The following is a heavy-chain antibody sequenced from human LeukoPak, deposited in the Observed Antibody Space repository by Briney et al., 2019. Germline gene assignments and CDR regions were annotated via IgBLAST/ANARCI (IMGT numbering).Heavy chain of an antibody. CDR1: GFTLSSNY. D-gene: IGHD3-10*01. Sequence: PGGSLSLSCAASGFTLSSNYMSWVRQAPGKGLEWVSVIYSGGSTYYADSVQGRFTISRDNSKNTLYLQMNSLTAEDTAVYYCARDVSDVAGNRDYWGQGTLVTVSS. V-gene: IGHV3-53*01. CDR3: ARDVSDVAGNRDY. CDR2: IYSGGST. J-gene: IGHJ4*02.